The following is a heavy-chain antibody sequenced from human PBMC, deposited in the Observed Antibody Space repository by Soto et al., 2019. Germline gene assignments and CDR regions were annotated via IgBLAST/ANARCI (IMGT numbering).Heavy chain of an antibody. CDR2: ISYDGSNK. CDR3: ARPNRHYYYYGMDV. V-gene: IGHV3-30-3*01. D-gene: IGHD7-27*01. Sequence: QVQLVESGGGVVQPGRSLRLSCAASGFTFRSYAMHWVRQAPGKGLEWVAVISYDGSNKYYADSVKGRFTISRDNSKNTLYLQMNSLRAEDTAVYYCARPNRHYYYYGMDVWGQGTTVTVSS. J-gene: IGHJ6*02. CDR1: GFTFRSYA.